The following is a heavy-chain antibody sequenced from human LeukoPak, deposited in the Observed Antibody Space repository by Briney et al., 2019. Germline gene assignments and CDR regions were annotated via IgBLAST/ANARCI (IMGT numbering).Heavy chain of an antibody. CDR1: GFTFSSYS. Sequence: PGGSLRLSCAASGFTFSSYSMNWVRQAPGKGLEWVSSISSSSSYIYYADSVKGRFTISRDNAKNSLYLQMNSLRAEDTAVYYCAGRGYSYGQFDYWGQGTLVTVSS. J-gene: IGHJ4*02. V-gene: IGHV3-21*01. CDR3: AGRGYSYGQFDY. D-gene: IGHD5-18*01. CDR2: ISSSSSYI.